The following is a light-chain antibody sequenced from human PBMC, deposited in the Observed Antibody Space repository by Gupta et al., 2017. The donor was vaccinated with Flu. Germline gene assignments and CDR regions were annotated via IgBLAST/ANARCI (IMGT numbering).Light chain of an antibody. CDR3: QQSSTSPWT. V-gene: IGKV4-1*01. CDR1: KSGLYNPKNKND. J-gene: IGKJ1*01. CDR2: WAS. Sequence: DIVMTPYPDSLDVSLGERATISSKSSKSGLYNPKNKNDLAWYQQKPGQAPKLLISWASTRESGVPYRFSGSGSGTDFTLTISSLEAEDVAVYYCQQSSTSPWTFGQGTKVEIK.